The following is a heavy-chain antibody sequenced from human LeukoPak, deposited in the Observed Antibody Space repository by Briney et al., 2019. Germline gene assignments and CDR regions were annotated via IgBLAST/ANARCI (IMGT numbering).Heavy chain of an antibody. CDR1: GFTFSSYG. D-gene: IGHD2-21*02. J-gene: IGHJ4*02. Sequence: PGGSLRLSCAASGFTFSSYGMHWVRQAPGKGLEWVAVIWYDGSNKYYADSVKGRFTISRDNSKNKLYLQMNSLRAEDTAVYYCAKDLERHIVVVTTSAVDYWGQGILVTVSS. V-gene: IGHV3-30*02. CDR3: AKDLERHIVVVTTSAVDY. CDR2: IWYDGSNK.